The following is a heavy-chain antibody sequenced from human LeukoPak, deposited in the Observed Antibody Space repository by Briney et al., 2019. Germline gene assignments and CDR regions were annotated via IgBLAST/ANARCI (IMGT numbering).Heavy chain of an antibody. J-gene: IGHJ4*02. Sequence: GSLRLSCAASGFTFSSYWMSWVRQAPGKGLEWVANIKQDGSEKYYVDSVKGRFTISRDNAKNSPYLQMNSLRAEDTAVYYCAGAKWELLTDYWGQGTLVTVSS. CDR1: GFTFSSYW. CDR3: AGAKWELLTDY. D-gene: IGHD1-26*01. CDR2: IKQDGSEK. V-gene: IGHV3-7*05.